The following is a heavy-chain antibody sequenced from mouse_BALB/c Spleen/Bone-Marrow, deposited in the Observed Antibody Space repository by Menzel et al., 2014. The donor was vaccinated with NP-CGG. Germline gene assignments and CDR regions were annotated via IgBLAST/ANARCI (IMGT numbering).Heavy chain of an antibody. CDR1: GYTFTSYW. CDR3: TRRGTGNAMDY. CDR2: IYPSDSYT. Sequence: QVQLQQSGAELVRPGASVKLSCKASGYTFTSYWINWVKQRPGQGLEWIGNIYPSDSYTNYNQKFKDKATLTVDKSSSTAYMQHSSPTSEDSAVYYCTRRGTGNAMDYWGQGTSVTVSS. J-gene: IGHJ4*01. D-gene: IGHD3-3*01. V-gene: IGHV1-69*02.